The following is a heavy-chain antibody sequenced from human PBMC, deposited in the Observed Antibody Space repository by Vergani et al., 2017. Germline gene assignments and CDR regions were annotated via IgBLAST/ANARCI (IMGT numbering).Heavy chain of an antibody. CDR2: INPNSGGT. CDR1: GGTFSSYA. CDR3: AREAGRAAAGTRTYYYYGMDV. D-gene: IGHD6-13*01. Sequence: QVQLVQSGAEVKKPGASVKVSCKASGGTFSSYAISWVRQAPGQGLEWMGWINPNSGGTNYAQKFQGRVTMTRDTSISTAYMELSRLRSDDTAVYYCAREAGRAAAGTRTYYYYGMDVWGQGTTVTVSS. V-gene: IGHV1-2*02. J-gene: IGHJ6*02.